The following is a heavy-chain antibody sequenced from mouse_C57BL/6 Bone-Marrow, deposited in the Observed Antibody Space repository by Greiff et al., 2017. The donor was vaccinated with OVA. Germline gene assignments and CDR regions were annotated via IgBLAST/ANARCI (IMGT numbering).Heavy chain of an antibody. CDR2: IDPANGNT. V-gene: IGHV14-3*01. J-gene: IGHJ1*03. Sequence: VQLQQSVAELVRPGASVKLSCTASGFTIKNTYMHWVKQRPEQGLEWIGRIDPANGNTKYAPKFQGKATITADTSSNTAYLQLSSLTSEDTAIYYCARDGSSYWDFDVWGTGTTVTVSS. CDR3: ARDGSSYWDFDV. D-gene: IGHD1-1*01. CDR1: GFTIKNTY.